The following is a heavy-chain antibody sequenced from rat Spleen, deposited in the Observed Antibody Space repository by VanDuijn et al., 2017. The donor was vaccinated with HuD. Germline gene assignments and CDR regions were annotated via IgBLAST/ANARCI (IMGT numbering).Heavy chain of an antibody. CDR2: INYDGIST. CDR1: GFIFSDYY. V-gene: IGHV5-29*01. J-gene: IGHJ2*01. CDR3: ATAGYTTGYYYAGGFDY. D-gene: IGHD1-6*01. Sequence: EVQLVESDGGVVQPGRSLKLSCAASGFIFSDYYMAWVRQAPTGGLDWVATINYDGISTFYRDSVKARFTISRDNAKSTLYLQMDSLTSEDTATYYCATAGYTTGYYYAGGFDYWGQGVMVTVSS.